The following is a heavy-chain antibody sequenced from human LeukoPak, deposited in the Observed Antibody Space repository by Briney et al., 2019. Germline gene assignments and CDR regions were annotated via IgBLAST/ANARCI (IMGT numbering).Heavy chain of an antibody. CDR3: ARARYSGSYHFDY. CDR2: IYYSGST. D-gene: IGHD1-26*01. Sequence: SETLSLTCTVSGGSISSYYWSWIRQPPGKGLEWIGYIYYSGSTNYNPSLKSRVTISVDTSKNQFSLKLSSVTAADTAVYYCARARYSGSYHFDYWGQGALVTVSS. V-gene: IGHV4-59*01. CDR1: GGSISSYY. J-gene: IGHJ4*02.